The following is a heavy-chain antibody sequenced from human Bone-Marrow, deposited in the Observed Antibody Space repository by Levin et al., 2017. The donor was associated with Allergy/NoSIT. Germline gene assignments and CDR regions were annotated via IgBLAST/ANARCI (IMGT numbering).Heavy chain of an antibody. Sequence: GGSLRLSCAASGFTFSSYGMHWVRQAPGKGLEWVAVVWYDGSQKYYGDSVKGRFTISRDNSKKTVYLQMNSLRAEDTAVYYCVRDPGSFDFDSWGQGTLVTVSS. CDR2: VWYDGSQK. V-gene: IGHV3-33*01. CDR1: GFTFSSYG. CDR3: VRDPGSFDFDS. J-gene: IGHJ4*02. D-gene: IGHD3-9*01.